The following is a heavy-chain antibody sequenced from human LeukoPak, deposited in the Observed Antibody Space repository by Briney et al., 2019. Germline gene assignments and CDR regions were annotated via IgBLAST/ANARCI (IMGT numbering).Heavy chain of an antibody. V-gene: IGHV4-59*12. J-gene: IGHJ6*02. CDR2: IYYSGST. Sequence: SETLSLTCTVSGGSISSYYWSWIRQPPGKGLEWIGYIYYSGSTNYNPSLKSRVTISVDTSKNRFSLKLSSVTAADTAVYYCARVFIDWSTYGMDVWGQGTTVTVSS. D-gene: IGHD1-26*01. CDR3: ARVFIDWSTYGMDV. CDR1: GGSISSYY.